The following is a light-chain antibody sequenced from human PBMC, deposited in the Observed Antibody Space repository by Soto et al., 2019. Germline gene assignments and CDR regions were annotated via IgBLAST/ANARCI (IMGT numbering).Light chain of an antibody. CDR3: QQSYSTVWT. V-gene: IGKV3D-20*02. Sequence: EIMLTQAPGTLSLSQGDIATLSCRASQSVSGSYLAWYQQKPGQAPRLLIYDASSRATGIPDRFSGSGSGTDFTPTISSLQPEDFATYYCQQSYSTVWTFGQGTKVDIK. CDR2: DAS. J-gene: IGKJ1*01. CDR1: QSVSGSY.